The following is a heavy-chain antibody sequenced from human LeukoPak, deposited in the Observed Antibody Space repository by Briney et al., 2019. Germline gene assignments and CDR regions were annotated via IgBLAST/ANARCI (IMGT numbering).Heavy chain of an antibody. CDR3: ARDSQGITMVRGALSYGMDV. D-gene: IGHD3-10*01. J-gene: IGHJ6*02. CDR2: ISYSGST. Sequence: PSETLSLTCTVSGGSISSSDYYWGWIRQPPGKGLEWIGYISYSGSTYYNPSLKSRVSISVDTSKNQFSLKLSSVTAADMAVYYCARDSQGITMVRGALSYGMDVWGQGTTVSVSS. V-gene: IGHV4-30-4*01. CDR1: GGSISSSDYY.